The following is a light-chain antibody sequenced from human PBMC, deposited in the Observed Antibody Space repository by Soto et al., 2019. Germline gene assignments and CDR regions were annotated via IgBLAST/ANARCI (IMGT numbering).Light chain of an antibody. CDR3: EQYGSSPT. CDR2: GAS. CDR1: QTVSNSY. J-gene: IGKJ2*01. V-gene: IGKV3-20*01. Sequence: EIVLTQSPGTLSLSPGETATLSCRASQTVSNSYFAWYQQKPGQAPRLLIYGASSRSAGIPARFSGSGSGTDFTLTSSRLEPEDFAVYACEQYGSSPTFGQGTKLEIK.